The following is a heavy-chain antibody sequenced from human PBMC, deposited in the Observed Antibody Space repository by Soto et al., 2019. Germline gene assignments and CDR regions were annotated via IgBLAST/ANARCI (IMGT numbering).Heavy chain of an antibody. D-gene: IGHD3-10*01. CDR2: ISYDGSNK. CDR3: AKDGGGRFGELSDYYYGMDV. J-gene: IGHJ6*02. Sequence: PGGSLRLSCAASGFTFSSYGMHWVRQAPGKGLEWVAVISYDGSNKYYADSVKGRFTISRDNSKNTLYLQMNSLRAEDTAVYYCAKDGGGRFGELSDYYYGMDVWGQGTTVTVSS. V-gene: IGHV3-30*18. CDR1: GFTFSSYG.